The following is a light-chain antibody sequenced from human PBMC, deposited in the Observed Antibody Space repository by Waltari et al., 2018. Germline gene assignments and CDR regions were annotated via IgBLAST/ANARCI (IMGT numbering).Light chain of an antibody. V-gene: IGLV4-60*03. J-gene: IGLJ3*02. CDR1: RGHKTYM. Sequence: QPLLTQSSSASGSLGSSVTLTCTLSRGHKTYMIAWHQQPPGKAPRFLMKVEGSGNYNSGSEVPPRFSGSSSGADRFLTISNLQSEDEAAYYCETWDSKVWVFGGGTKLTVL. CDR3: ETWDSKVWV. CDR2: VEGSGNY.